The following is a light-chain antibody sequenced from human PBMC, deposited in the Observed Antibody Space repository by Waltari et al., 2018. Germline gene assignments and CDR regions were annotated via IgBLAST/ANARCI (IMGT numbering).Light chain of an antibody. CDR2: GAS. V-gene: IGKV3-20*01. CDR1: QRVTNNY. CDR3: QQYGSSPT. J-gene: IGKJ5*01. Sequence: EIVSTQSPGTVSLSPGARATLPCRASQRVTNNYLAWYQQKPGLPPRLLMYGASTRASGIPDRFSGSGSGTDFTLTISRLEHEDFAVYYCQQYGSSPTFGQGTRLEIK.